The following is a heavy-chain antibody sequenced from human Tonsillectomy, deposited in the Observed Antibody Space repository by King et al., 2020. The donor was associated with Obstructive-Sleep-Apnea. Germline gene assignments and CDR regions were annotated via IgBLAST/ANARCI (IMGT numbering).Heavy chain of an antibody. CDR1: GESISLGQYY. V-gene: IGHV4-31*11. Sequence: VQLQESGPGLVKPSQTLSLTCGVSGESISLGQYYWTWIRQYPGKGLEWIGYIYYRGTTHYNPSLRSRLTMSIDTDQNQISLKLTSVTAADTALYYCARGFGYSNGSPHLDYWGQGIVVTVSS. D-gene: IGHD5-18*01. J-gene: IGHJ4*02. CDR3: ARGFGYSNGSPHLDY. CDR2: IYYRGTT.